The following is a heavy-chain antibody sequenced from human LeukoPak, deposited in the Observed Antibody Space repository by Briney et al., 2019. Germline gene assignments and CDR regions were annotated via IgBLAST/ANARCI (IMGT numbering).Heavy chain of an antibody. Sequence: ASVKVSCKASGYTFTSYGISWVRQAPGQGLEWMGWISAYNGNTNYAQKLQGRVTMTTDTSTSTAYMELRSLRSDDTAVYYCARHQLWFGESHNWFDPWGQGTLVTVSS. V-gene: IGHV1-18*01. CDR1: GYTFTSYG. J-gene: IGHJ5*02. CDR2: ISAYNGNT. D-gene: IGHD3-10*01. CDR3: ARHQLWFGESHNWFDP.